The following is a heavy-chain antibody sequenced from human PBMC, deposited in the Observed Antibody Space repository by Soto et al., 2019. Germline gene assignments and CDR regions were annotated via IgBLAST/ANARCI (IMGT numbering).Heavy chain of an antibody. V-gene: IGHV4-31*03. D-gene: IGHD3-22*01. CDR1: GGSISSGGYY. Sequence: QVQLQESGPGLVKPSQTLSLTCTVSGGSISSGGYYWSWIRQHPGKGLEWIGYIYYSGSTYYNPSPKSRGTMAVDTSKNQFPLKLRSVTAAYTAVYYCAISRGSADWFDPWGQGTLVTVSS. CDR2: IYYSGST. J-gene: IGHJ5*02. CDR3: AISRGSADWFDP.